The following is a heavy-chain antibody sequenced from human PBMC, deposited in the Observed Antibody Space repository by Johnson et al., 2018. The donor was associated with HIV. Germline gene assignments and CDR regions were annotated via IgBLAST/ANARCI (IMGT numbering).Heavy chain of an antibody. CDR2: INWNGAST. V-gene: IGHV3-20*04. J-gene: IGHJ3*02. D-gene: IGHD1-26*01. CDR1: GFTFDDYD. Sequence: VQLVESGGGVVQPGRSLRLSCVASGFTFDDYDMGWVRQGPGKGLEWVSGINWNGASTGYTDFAKGLFTISRDNAKNSLYLQMNSLRAEDTALYYCARDREVGARSGAFDIWGQGTMVTVSS. CDR3: ARDREVGARSGAFDI.